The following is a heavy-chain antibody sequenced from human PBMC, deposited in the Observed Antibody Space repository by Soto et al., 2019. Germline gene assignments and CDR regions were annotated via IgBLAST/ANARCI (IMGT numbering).Heavy chain of an antibody. V-gene: IGHV1-69*05. J-gene: IGHJ4*02. CDR2: IIAIYGTT. Sequence: ASVKVSCKASGGTFSSYAISWVRQAPGQGLEWMGGIIAIYGTTNYSQKFQGRVTITRDTSASTAYMELSSLRSEDTAVYYCASIMVYATYPFDYWGQGTLVTVSS. CDR3: ASIMVYATYPFDY. D-gene: IGHD2-8*01. CDR1: GGTFSSYA.